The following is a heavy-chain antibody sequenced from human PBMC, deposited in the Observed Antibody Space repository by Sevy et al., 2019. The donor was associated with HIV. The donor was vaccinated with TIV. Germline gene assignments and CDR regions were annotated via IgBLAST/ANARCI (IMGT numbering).Heavy chain of an antibody. D-gene: IGHD3-10*01. CDR1: GFTFSNYA. Sequence: GGSLRLSCAVSGFTFSNYAMNWVRQAPGKGLEWVSVITISGGSTYYADSVKGRFTISRDNSKNNLYLQMNSLRAEDTAVYYCAKDRVSGTYYTGDFDYWGQGTLVTVSS. V-gene: IGHV3-23*01. CDR2: ITISGGST. CDR3: AKDRVSGTYYTGDFDY. J-gene: IGHJ4*02.